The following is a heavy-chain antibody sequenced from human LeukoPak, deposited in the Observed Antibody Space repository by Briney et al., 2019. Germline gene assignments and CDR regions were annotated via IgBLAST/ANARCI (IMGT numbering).Heavy chain of an antibody. CDR2: IHHSGST. D-gene: IGHD3-10*01. Sequence: SETLSLTCTVSGGSISSSSYYWGWIRQHPGKGLEWIGYIHHSGSTYYNPSLKSRVIISVDTSKNQFSLKLNSVTAADTAVYYCASYGSGSYRFDPWGQGTLVIVSS. CDR1: GGSISSSSYY. J-gene: IGHJ5*02. V-gene: IGHV4-31*03. CDR3: ASYGSGSYRFDP.